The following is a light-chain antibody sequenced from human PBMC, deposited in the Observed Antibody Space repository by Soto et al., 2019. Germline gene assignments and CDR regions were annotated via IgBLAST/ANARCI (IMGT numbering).Light chain of an antibody. Sequence: EIVMTQSPATLSVSPGERATLSCRASQSVSSNLAWYQQQPGQAPRLLIYGASTRATGFPARFSGSGSGTEVTLTISSLQSEDFAVYYCQQYNNWPLTFGGGNKVEIK. CDR1: QSVSSN. CDR2: GAS. J-gene: IGKJ4*01. V-gene: IGKV3-15*01. CDR3: QQYNNWPLT.